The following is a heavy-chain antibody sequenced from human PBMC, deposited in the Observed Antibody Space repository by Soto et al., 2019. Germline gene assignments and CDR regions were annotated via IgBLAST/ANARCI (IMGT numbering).Heavy chain of an antibody. CDR3: ARGSLGDVSGHYYMDV. CDR2: TYYRSRWYN. D-gene: IGHD1-26*01. J-gene: IGHJ6*03. Sequence: QVQLQQSGPGLVKPSQTLSLTCDISGDSVSSNSAGWNWIRQTPSSGLEWLGRTYYRSRWYNNYAVSVKSRVSVNPDSAKNQFSLQLNSVTPEDTAVYYCARGSLGDVSGHYYMDVWGKGTTVTVSS. V-gene: IGHV6-1*01. CDR1: GDSVSSNSAG.